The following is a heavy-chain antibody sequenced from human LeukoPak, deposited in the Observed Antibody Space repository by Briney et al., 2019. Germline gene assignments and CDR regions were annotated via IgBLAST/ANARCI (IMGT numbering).Heavy chain of an antibody. CDR3: AELGITMIGGV. D-gene: IGHD3-10*02. Sequence: PGGSLRLSCAASGFSFSTYWMSWVRQAPGGGLEWVSYISSSSSTIYYADSVKGRFTISRDNANNSLYLQMNSLRVEDTAVYYCAELGITMIGGVWGKGTTVTISS. V-gene: IGHV3-48*04. J-gene: IGHJ6*04. CDR2: ISSSSSTI. CDR1: GFSFSTYW.